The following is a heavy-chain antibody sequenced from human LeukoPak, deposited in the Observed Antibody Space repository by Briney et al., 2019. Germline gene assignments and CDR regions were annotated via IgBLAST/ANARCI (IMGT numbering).Heavy chain of an antibody. Sequence: SETLSLTCTVSGGSISSYYWSWIRQPPGKGLEWIGYIYYSGSTNYNPSLKSRVTISVDTSKNQLSLKLSSVTAADTAVYYCARATTKGSVFDYWGQGTLVTVSS. CDR3: ARATTKGSVFDY. CDR2: IYYSGST. CDR1: GGSISSYY. J-gene: IGHJ4*02. D-gene: IGHD1-26*01. V-gene: IGHV4-59*01.